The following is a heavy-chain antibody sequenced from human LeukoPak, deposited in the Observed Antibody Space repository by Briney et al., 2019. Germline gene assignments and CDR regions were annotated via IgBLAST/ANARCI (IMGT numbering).Heavy chain of an antibody. D-gene: IGHD6-19*01. Sequence: GGSLRLSCAASGFTVSSNYMSWVRQAPGKGLEWVSVIYSGGSTYYADSAKGRFTISRDNSKNTLYLQMNSLRAEDTAVYYCARGLGYSSGWYFDYWGQGTLVTVFS. CDR1: GFTVSSNY. CDR2: IYSGGST. CDR3: ARGLGYSSGWYFDY. J-gene: IGHJ4*02. V-gene: IGHV3-66*02.